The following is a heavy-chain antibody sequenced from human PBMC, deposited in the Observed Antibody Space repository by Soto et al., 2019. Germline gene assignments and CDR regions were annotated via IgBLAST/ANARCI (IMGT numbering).Heavy chain of an antibody. J-gene: IGHJ4*02. CDR3: ARGTTGSSAYYYERRAERIDY. D-gene: IGHD3-22*01. CDR2: INHSGTT. V-gene: IGHV4-34*01. Sequence: RPELMPLSCVCASGMIGNGDCLIWIRPPPGKGLAWIGEINHSGTTKYNPSLESRVTISADTSKNQFSLRLTSVTAADTAVYYCARGTTGSSAYYYERRAERIDYWGQGARVTVSA. CDR1: SGMIGNGDC.